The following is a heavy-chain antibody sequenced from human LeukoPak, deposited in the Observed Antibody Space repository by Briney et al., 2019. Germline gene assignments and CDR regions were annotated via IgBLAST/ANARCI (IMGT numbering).Heavy chain of an antibody. CDR3: ARGPGGYLDY. CDR2: IYTSGST. V-gene: IGHV4-4*07. D-gene: IGHD3-10*01. J-gene: IGHJ4*02. Sequence: TSETLSLTCAVSGYSISSGYYWSWIRQPAGKGLEWIGRIYTSGSTNYNPSLKSRVTMSVDTSKNQFSLKLSSVTAADTAVYYCARGPGGYLDYWGQGTLVTVSS. CDR1: GYSISSGYY.